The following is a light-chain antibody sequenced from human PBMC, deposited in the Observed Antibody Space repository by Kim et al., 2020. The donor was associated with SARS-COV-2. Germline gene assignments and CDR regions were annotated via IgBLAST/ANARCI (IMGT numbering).Light chain of an antibody. J-gene: IGKJ2*01. CDR3: QQYGRSPPYA. CDR1: QSVSNNF. CDR2: AAS. Sequence: IVLTQSPGTLSVSPGERATLSCRASQSVSNNFLAWYQQKPGQTPRVLIYAASSRATGIPDRFSGSGSGTDFILTISRVEPEDFAMYYCQQYGRSPPYAFGQGTKLEI. V-gene: IGKV3-20*01.